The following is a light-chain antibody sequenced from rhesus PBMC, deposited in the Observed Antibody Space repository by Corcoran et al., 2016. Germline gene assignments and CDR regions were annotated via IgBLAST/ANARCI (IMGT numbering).Light chain of an antibody. CDR1: QSISSR. J-gene: IGKJ3*01. CDR3: LQYTTTPFT. V-gene: IGKV1-22*01. CDR2: KAS. Sequence: DIQMTQSPSSLSASVGDTVNISCRASQSISSRLDWYQQKPGKAPKHLIKKASNLQSGVPSRFSGSGSGTDFTLTISSLQPEDFATYCCLQYTTTPFTFGPGTKLDI.